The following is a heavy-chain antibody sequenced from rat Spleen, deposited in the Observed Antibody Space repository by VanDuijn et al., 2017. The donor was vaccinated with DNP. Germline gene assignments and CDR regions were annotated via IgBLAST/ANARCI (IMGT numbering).Heavy chain of an antibody. J-gene: IGHJ3*01. D-gene: IGHD1-4*01. Sequence: EVQLVESGGGLVQPGNSLKLSCAASGFTFSNFYMAWVRQAPKKGLEWVATIIYDGSSTYYRDSVKGRFTISRDNARSTLYLQMNSLKSEDTATYYCARSRLPGYYPFACWGQGTLVTVSS. V-gene: IGHV5S10*01. CDR1: GFTFSNFY. CDR2: IIYDGSST. CDR3: ARSRLPGYYPFAC.